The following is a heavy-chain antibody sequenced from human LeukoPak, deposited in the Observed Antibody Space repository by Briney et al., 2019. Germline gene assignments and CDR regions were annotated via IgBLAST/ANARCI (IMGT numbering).Heavy chain of an antibody. J-gene: IGHJ6*02. CDR2: TYYRSKWYN. Sequence: SQTLSLTCAISGDSVSSNSAAWNWIRQSPSRGLEWLGRTYYRSKWYNDYAVSVKSRITINPDTSKNQFSLQLNSVTPEDTAVYYCARGVGPPAAPTHYYYYGMDVWGQGTTVTVSS. V-gene: IGHV6-1*01. CDR3: ARGVGPPAAPTHYYYYGMDV. D-gene: IGHD2-2*01. CDR1: GDSVSSNSAA.